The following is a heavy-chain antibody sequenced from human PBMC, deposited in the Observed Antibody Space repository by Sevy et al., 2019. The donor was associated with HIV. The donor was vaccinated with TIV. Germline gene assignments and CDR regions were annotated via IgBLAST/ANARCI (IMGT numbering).Heavy chain of an antibody. J-gene: IGHJ6*03. CDR2: MNPNSGNT. V-gene: IGHV1-8*01. CDR1: GYTFTSYD. Sequence: ASVKVSCKASGYTFTSYDINWVRQATGQGLEWMGWMNPNSGNTGYAQKFQGRVTMTRNTSISTAYMELSSLRSEDTAVYYCARGYCSSTSCYHVATYYYYYMDVWGKGTTVTVSS. D-gene: IGHD2-2*01. CDR3: ARGYCSSTSCYHVATYYYYYMDV.